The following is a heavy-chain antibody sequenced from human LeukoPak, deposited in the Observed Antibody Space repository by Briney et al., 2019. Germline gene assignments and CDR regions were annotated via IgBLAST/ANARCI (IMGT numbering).Heavy chain of an antibody. Sequence: GGSLRLSCAASGFTFSDYYMSWIRQAPGKGLEWVSYISSSSTYKNYADSVRGRFTISRDNAKNSLYLQMNSLRAEDTAVYYCARISGSYVFDYWGQGTLVTVSS. V-gene: IGHV3-11*03. D-gene: IGHD1-26*01. CDR2: ISSSSTYK. CDR1: GFTFSDYY. CDR3: ARISGSYVFDY. J-gene: IGHJ4*02.